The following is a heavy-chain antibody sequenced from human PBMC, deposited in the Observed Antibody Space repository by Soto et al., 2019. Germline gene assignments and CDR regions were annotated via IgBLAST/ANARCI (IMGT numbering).Heavy chain of an antibody. J-gene: IGHJ3*02. V-gene: IGHV1-18*01. CDR2: ISAYNGNT. CDR3: ARDGGYCSGGSCYSDAFDI. CDR1: GYTFTSYG. Sequence: GASVKVSCKASGYTFTSYGISWVRQAPGQGLEWMGWISAYNGNTNYAQKLQGRVTMTTDTSTSTAYMELRSLRSDNTAVYYCARDGGYCSGGSCYSDAFDIWGQGTMVTV. D-gene: IGHD2-15*01.